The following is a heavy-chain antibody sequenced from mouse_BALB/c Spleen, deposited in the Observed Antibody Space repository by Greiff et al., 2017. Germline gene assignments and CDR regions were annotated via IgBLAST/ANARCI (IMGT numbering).Heavy chain of an antibody. D-gene: IGHD4-1*01. CDR2: IDPYNGGT. CDR3: VRKLTGTWGYFDY. V-gene: IGHV1S135*01. Sequence: EVKLMESGPELVKPGASVKLSCKASGYAFTSYNMYWVKQSHGKSLEWIGYIDPYNGGTSYNQKFKGKATLTVDKSSSTAYMHLNSLTSEDSAVYYCVRKLTGTWGYFDYWGQGTTLTVSS. J-gene: IGHJ2*01. CDR1: GYAFTSYN.